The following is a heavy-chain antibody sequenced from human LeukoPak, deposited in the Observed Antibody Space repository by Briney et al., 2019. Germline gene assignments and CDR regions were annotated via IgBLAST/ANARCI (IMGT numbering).Heavy chain of an antibody. CDR2: VKSKADDGTT. CDR1: GFSFTNTW. J-gene: IGHJ3*02. Sequence: GGSLRLSCEASGFSFTNTWMSWVRQAPGKGLEWVGRVKSKADDGTTDYAAPVQGRFTISRDDSKNTLSLQMNSLKTEDTAVYYCATEGGSGSYYGDDAFDMWGQGTMVTVAS. D-gene: IGHD3-10*01. V-gene: IGHV3-15*01. CDR3: ATEGGSGSYYGDDAFDM.